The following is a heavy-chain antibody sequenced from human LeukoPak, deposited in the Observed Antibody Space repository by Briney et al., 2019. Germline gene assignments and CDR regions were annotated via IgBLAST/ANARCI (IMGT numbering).Heavy chain of an antibody. CDR2: IYYSGST. J-gene: IGHJ4*02. CDR1: GGSISSSSYY. Sequence: SETLSLTCTVSGGSISSSSYYWGWIRQPPGKGLEWIGSIYYSGSTYYNPSLKSRVTISVDTSKNQFSLKLSSVTAADTAVYYCARTSRGDYSNYDDYWGQGTLVTVSS. CDR3: ARTSRGDYSNYDDY. D-gene: IGHD4-11*01. V-gene: IGHV4-39*07.